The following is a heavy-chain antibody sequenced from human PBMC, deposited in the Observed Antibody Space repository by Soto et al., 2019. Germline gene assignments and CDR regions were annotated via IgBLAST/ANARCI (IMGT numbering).Heavy chain of an antibody. Sequence: PSETLSLTCTVSGVSISSYYWSCIRQPPGRGLEWIGYIYYSVSTTYNPSLKSRVIISVDTSKNQFSLKLSSVPAADTAVYYCARRYGATFDYWGQGTLVTVSS. V-gene: IGHV4-59*01. CDR3: ARRYGATFDY. CDR2: IYYSVST. J-gene: IGHJ4*02. D-gene: IGHD1-26*01. CDR1: GVSISSYY.